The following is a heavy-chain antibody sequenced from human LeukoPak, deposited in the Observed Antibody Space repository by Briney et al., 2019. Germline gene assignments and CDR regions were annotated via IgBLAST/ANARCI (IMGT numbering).Heavy chain of an antibody. V-gene: IGHV1-2*02. J-gene: IGHJ4*02. CDR1: GYTFTGYY. CDR3: ARLGPVDWLLYTFDY. D-gene: IGHD3-9*01. CDR2: INPNSGGT. Sequence: ASVKVSCKASGYTFTGYYMHWVRLAPGQGLERMGWINPNSGGTNYAQKFQGRVTMTRDTSISTAYMELSRLRTDDTAVYYCARLGPVDWLLYTFDYWGQGTLVTVSS.